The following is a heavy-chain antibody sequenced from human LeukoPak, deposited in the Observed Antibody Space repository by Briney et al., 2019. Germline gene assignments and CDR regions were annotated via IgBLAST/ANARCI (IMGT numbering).Heavy chain of an antibody. V-gene: IGHV4-31*03. CDR2: IHDTERT. D-gene: IGHD2-15*01. CDR3: VRGGNRCGGFYFDY. CDR1: TASLSSVGHY. Sequence: PPQSLSLTCPVSTASLSSVGHYWDWILQFPGKGLESTTLIHDTERTRHNSSLKERVAITVDRSRNQFVLKLSSVTAADTAMYYWVRGGNRCGGFYFDYWGQGIQVIVSS. J-gene: IGHJ4*02.